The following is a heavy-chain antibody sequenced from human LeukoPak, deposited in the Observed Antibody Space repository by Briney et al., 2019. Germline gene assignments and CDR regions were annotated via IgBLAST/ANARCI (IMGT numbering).Heavy chain of an antibody. CDR1: GGSISSYY. Sequence: SETLSLTCTVSGGSISSYYWSWIRQPPGKGLEWIGYIYYSGSTNYNPSLKSRVTISVDTSKNQFSLKLSSVTAADTAVYYCARIDDFWSGYYFDYWGQGTLVTVSS. D-gene: IGHD3-3*01. J-gene: IGHJ4*02. CDR2: IYYSGST. V-gene: IGHV4-59*01. CDR3: ARIDDFWSGYYFDY.